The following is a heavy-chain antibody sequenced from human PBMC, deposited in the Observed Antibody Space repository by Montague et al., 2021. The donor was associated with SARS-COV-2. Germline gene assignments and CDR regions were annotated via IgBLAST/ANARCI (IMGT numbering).Heavy chain of an antibody. D-gene: IGHD5-12*01. V-gene: IGHV6-1*01. CDR2: TYYRSKWYN. CDR1: RDSASSNSAA. Sequence: CAISRDSASSNSAAWNWIRQSPSRGLEWLGRTYYRSKWYNDYAVSVKSRITINPDTSKNQFSLQLNSVTPEDTAVYYCARQPLGYDFVYYYYGMDVWGQGTPVTVSS. J-gene: IGHJ6*02. CDR3: ARQPLGYDFVYYYYGMDV.